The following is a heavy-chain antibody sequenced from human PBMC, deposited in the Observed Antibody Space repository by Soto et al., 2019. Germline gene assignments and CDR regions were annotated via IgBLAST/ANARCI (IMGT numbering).Heavy chain of an antibody. Sequence: QVQLVQSGAEVKKPGASVKVSCKASGYTFTNYYIHWVRQAPGQGREWLGIINPSGGSTTYPQKFQGRATVTRDTSTNTVYMELSSLTSEDTAMYYCAREARATGDYYYGMDVWGQGTTVTVSS. CDR2: INPSGGST. CDR3: AREARATGDYYYGMDV. V-gene: IGHV1-46*01. CDR1: GYTFTNYY. D-gene: IGHD5-12*01. J-gene: IGHJ6*02.